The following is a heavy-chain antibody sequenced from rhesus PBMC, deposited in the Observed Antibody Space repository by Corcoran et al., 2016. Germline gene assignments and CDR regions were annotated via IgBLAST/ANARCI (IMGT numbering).Heavy chain of an antibody. V-gene: IGHV4S12*01. CDR3: ARERTTAS. J-gene: IGHJ5-1*01. CDR2: IYSNSEST. D-gene: IGHD4-29*01. CDR1: GGSISGYDY. Sequence: QVQLQESGPGVVKPSETLSLTCAVSGGSISGYDYWSCIRQPPGKGLEWIGSIYSNSESTNYNPSLKSRVTISKDTSKNQFSLKLSSVTATYTAVYYCARERTTASWGPGVLVTVSS.